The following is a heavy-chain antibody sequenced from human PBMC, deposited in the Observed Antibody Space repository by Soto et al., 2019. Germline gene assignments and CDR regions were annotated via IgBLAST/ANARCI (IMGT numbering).Heavy chain of an antibody. Sequence: QITLKESGPTLVKPTQTLTLTCTFSGFSFSVNGVAMGWIRQPPGQALEWLALIYWDDDQRYNPSLKDRLTITKDTSRNQVVLTMTNMDPVDTATYYCAHKRDVSRGFKYWGQGTLVTVSS. CDR2: IYWDDDQ. CDR1: GFSFSVNGVA. J-gene: IGHJ4*02. D-gene: IGHD3-10*01. V-gene: IGHV2-5*02. CDR3: AHKRDVSRGFKY.